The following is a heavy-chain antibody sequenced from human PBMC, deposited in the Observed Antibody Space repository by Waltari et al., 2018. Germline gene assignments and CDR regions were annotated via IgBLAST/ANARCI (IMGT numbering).Heavy chain of an antibody. Sequence: VQLVQSGAEVKRPGPSVKVSCKASGYTFTGSYMPWVRQAPGQGLEWMGWINPNSGGTNYAQKFQGRVTMTRDTSISTAYMELSRLRSDDTAVYYCARDGYKGDWIPNDYWGQGTLVTVSS. D-gene: IGHD1-20*01. CDR3: ARDGYKGDWIPNDY. V-gene: IGHV1-2*02. CDR1: GYTFTGSY. J-gene: IGHJ4*02. CDR2: INPNSGGT.